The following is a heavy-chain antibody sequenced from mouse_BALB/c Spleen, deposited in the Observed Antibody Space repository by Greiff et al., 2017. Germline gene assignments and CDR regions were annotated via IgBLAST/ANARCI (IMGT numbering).Heavy chain of an antibody. CDR2: IDTSDSYT. Sequence: VQLQQPGAELVMPGASVKMSCKASGYTFTDYWMHWVKQRPGQGLEWIGAIDTSDSYTSYNQKFKGKATLTVDESSSTAYMQLSSLTSEDSAVYYCARWLRRFFDYWGQGTTLTVAS. D-gene: IGHD1-2*01. CDR1: GYTFTDYW. J-gene: IGHJ2*01. CDR3: ARWLRRFFDY. V-gene: IGHV1-69*01.